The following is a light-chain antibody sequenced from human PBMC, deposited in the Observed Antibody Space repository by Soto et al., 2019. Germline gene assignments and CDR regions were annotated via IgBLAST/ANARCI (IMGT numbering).Light chain of an antibody. V-gene: IGKV3-20*01. CDR2: GAS. Sequence: EVVLTQSPGTLSLSPGERATLSCRASPSVSGSCLAWYQQKPGQAPRLLIYGASNRATGIPDRFSGSGSGTDFSLTISRLQPEDFAVYSCQQYGDSPPTFGQGTKVDIK. CDR1: PSVSGSC. CDR3: QQYGDSPPT. J-gene: IGKJ1*01.